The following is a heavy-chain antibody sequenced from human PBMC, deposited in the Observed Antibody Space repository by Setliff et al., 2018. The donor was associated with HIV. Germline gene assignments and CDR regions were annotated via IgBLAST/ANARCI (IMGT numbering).Heavy chain of an antibody. CDR3: AREEGTKGAFDI. D-gene: IGHD1-1*01. CDR1: RFTFSDYT. Sequence: GESLKISCAASRFTFSDYTMHWVRQAPGKGLEWVASISYDGTDKYYTDSMKGRFTISRDNSKNTLYLQMDDLRAEDTAVYYCAREEGTKGAFDIWGQGTKVTVSS. CDR2: ISYDGTDK. V-gene: IGHV3-30-3*01. J-gene: IGHJ3*02.